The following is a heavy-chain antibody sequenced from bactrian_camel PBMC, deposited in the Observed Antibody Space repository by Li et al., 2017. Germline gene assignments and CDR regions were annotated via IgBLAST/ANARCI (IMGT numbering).Heavy chain of an antibody. Sequence: SGGGSVQAGGSLILSCAFSGATYSRRCMAWFRQAPGKGREAVAAADADRRTIYGDFVEGRFTIDRDNARNTLILEMNSLAPEDTAMYYCAASGHNYWGQGTQVTVS. J-gene: IGHJ4*01. CDR1: GATYSRRC. CDR3: AASGHNY. CDR2: ADADRRT. D-gene: IGHD1*01. V-gene: IGHV3S26*01.